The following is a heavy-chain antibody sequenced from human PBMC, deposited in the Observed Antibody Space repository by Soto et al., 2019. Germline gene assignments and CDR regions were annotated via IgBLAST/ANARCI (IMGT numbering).Heavy chain of an antibody. J-gene: IGHJ3*01. CDR1: GFSFSNHA. CDR2: ISGSGANT. Sequence: EVQLLESGRSLVQPGGYLRLSCAASGFSFSNHAMNWVRQAPGKGLEWVSAISGSGANTYYADSVEGRFTISRDNSKNTVYLQMHSPRAEDTAVYYCAKSVYFDSSGAFDFWGQGTMVTVSS. CDR3: AKSVYFDSSGAFDF. V-gene: IGHV3-23*01. D-gene: IGHD3-22*01.